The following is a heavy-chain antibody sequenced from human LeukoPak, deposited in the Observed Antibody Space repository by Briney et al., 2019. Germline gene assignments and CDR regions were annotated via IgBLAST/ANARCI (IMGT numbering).Heavy chain of an antibody. CDR1: RFTFSSHG. D-gene: IGHD3-10*01. V-gene: IGHV3-33*01. Sequence: GGSLRLSCAPSRFTFSSHGMHWVRQGPGKGLEWVAFIWNDGSNKYYADSVKGRFTISRDNSKSTLYLQMNSLRAKDTAVYYCARDRGKDYFDYWGQGTLVTVSS. CDR3: ARDRGKDYFDY. CDR2: IWNDGSNK. J-gene: IGHJ4*02.